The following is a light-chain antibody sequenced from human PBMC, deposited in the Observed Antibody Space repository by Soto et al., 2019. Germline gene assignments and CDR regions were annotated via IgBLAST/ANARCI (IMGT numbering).Light chain of an antibody. Sequence: QSVLTQPASVSGSPGQSITISCTGTSSDVGAYNYDFWYQQYPGEAPKVIIYDVSHRPAGVSNRFSGSKSGNTASLTISGLQTQDEADYYCSSYTSATTYVFGTGTKVTVL. CDR3: SSYTSATTYV. CDR2: DVS. J-gene: IGLJ1*01. V-gene: IGLV2-14*01. CDR1: SSDVGAYNY.